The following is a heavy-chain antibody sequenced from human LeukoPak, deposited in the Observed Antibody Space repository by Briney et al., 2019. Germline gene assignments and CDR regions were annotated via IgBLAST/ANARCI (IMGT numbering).Heavy chain of an antibody. V-gene: IGHV3-7*01. D-gene: IGHD3-10*01. Sequence: GGSLRLSCAASGFTFSGFSMSWVRQSPTKGLEWVANIKQDGSGRYYVDSVKGRFTISRDNAKNSLSLQMNNLRVEDTAVYYCARAGSHWHYVYWGQGTVVTVSS. J-gene: IGHJ4*02. CDR2: IKQDGSGR. CDR1: GFTFSGFS. CDR3: ARAGSHWHYVY.